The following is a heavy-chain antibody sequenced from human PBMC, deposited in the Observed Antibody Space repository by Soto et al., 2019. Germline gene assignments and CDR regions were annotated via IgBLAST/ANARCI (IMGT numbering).Heavy chain of an antibody. CDR3: TRVQQLVYYGMDV. Sequence: VGSLRLSCAASGFTFSGSAMHWVRQASGKGLEWVGRIRSKANSYATAYAASVKGGFTISRDDSKNTAYLQMNSLKTEDTAVYYCTRVQQLVYYGMDVWGQGTTVTVSS. CDR1: GFTFSGSA. D-gene: IGHD6-13*01. V-gene: IGHV3-73*01. J-gene: IGHJ6*02. CDR2: IRSKANSYAT.